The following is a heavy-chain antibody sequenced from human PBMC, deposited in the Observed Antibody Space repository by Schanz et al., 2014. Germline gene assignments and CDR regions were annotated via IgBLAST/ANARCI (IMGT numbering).Heavy chain of an antibody. CDR3: ARHRVYGAFDL. CDR1: SDSISHYY. Sequence: QVQLQESGPGLVKPSETLSLTCTVPSDSISHYYLSWIRQPPGKELEWVAFIYDRGSTSYNPSLTSRVPIPLDTAKTHFPLSLRSGPAADTAVYYCARHRVYGAFDLWGQGTLVTVSS. V-gene: IGHV4-59*08. J-gene: IGHJ4*02. D-gene: IGHD4-17*01. CDR2: IYDRGST.